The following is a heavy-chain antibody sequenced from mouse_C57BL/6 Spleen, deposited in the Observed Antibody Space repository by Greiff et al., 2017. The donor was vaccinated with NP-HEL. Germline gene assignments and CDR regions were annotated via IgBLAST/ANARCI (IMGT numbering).Heavy chain of an antibody. D-gene: IGHD1-1*01. CDR1: GYTFTSYW. Sequence: VQLQQSGTELVKPGASVKLSCKASGYTFTSYWMHWVKQRPGQGLEWIGNINPSNGGTNYKEKFKSKATLTVDKSSSTAYMQLSILTSEDSAVYYCSTLCYYVISRYFDVWGTGTTVTVSS. CDR3: STLCYYVISRYFDV. J-gene: IGHJ1*03. V-gene: IGHV1-53*01. CDR2: INPSNGGT.